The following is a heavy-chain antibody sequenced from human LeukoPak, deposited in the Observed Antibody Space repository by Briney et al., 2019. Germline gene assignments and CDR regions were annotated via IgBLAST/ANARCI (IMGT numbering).Heavy chain of an antibody. CDR1: GYTFTSYG. V-gene: IGHV1-18*01. D-gene: IGHD6-19*01. J-gene: IGHJ3*02. Sequence: ASVKVSCKASGYTFTSYGISWVRQAPGQGLEWMGWISAYNGNTNYAQKLQGRVTMTTDTSTSTAYMELRSLRSDDTAVYYCARDFGYSSGWYQIGAFDIWGQGTVVTVSS. CDR2: ISAYNGNT. CDR3: ARDFGYSSGWYQIGAFDI.